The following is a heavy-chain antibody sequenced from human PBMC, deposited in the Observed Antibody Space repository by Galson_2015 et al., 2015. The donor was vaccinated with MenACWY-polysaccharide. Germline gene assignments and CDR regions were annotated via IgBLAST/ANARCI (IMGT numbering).Heavy chain of an antibody. CDR3: AKEGSREILTGSPDWYFDL. CDR1: GFSLEDYA. V-gene: IGHV3-9*01. J-gene: IGHJ2*01. Sequence: SLRLSCAGSGFSLEDYAMHWVRQAPGKGLEWVSGINWSTGNRGYADSVKGRFTISSDNAKNSLYLQMDSLRAEDTAVYYCAKEGSREILTGSPDWYFDLWGRGTLVTVSS. CDR2: INWSTGNR. D-gene: IGHD3-9*01.